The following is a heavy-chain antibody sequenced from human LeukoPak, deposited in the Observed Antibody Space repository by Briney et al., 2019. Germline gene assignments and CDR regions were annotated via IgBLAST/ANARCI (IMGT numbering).Heavy chain of an antibody. V-gene: IGHV1-2*06. CDR2: INPNSGGT. J-gene: IGHJ4*02. D-gene: IGHD4-17*01. CDR1: GYTFTGYY. CDR3: ARISYYGDYEDY. Sequence: ASVKVSCKASGYTFTGYYMHWVRQAPGQGLEWMGRINPNSGGTNYAQKFQGRVTMTRGTSISTAYMELSRLRSDDTAVYYCARISYYGDYEDYWGQGTLVTVSS.